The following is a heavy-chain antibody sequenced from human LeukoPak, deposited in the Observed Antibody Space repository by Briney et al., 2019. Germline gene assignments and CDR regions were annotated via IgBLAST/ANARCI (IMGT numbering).Heavy chain of an antibody. D-gene: IGHD6-6*01. CDR2: ISSSSYI. Sequence: GGSLRLSCEASGLTFSSYWMNWVRQAPGKGLEWVSSISSSSYIYYADSVKGRFTISRDNAKNSLYLQMNSLRAEDTAVYYCARGRSSAARTTYYYYGMDVWGQGTTVTVSS. CDR3: ARGRSSAARTTYYYYGMDV. J-gene: IGHJ6*02. CDR1: GLTFSSYW. V-gene: IGHV3-21*01.